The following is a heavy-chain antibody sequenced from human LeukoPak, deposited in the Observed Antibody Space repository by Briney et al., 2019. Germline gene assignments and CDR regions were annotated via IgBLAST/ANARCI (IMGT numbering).Heavy chain of an antibody. D-gene: IGHD3-10*01. Sequence: GASVKVSCKASGYTFTSYYMHWVRQAPGQGLEWMGIINPSGGSTRYAQKFQGRVTMTRDTSTSTVYMELSSLRSEDTAVYYCARGGSGSYTRDAFDIWGQGTMVTVSS. CDR2: INPSGGST. V-gene: IGHV1-46*01. CDR3: ARGGSGSYTRDAFDI. CDR1: GYTFTSYY. J-gene: IGHJ3*02.